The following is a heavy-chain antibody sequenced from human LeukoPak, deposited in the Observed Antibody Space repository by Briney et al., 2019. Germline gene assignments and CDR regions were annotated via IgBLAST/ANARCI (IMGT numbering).Heavy chain of an antibody. D-gene: IGHD6-13*01. J-gene: IGHJ4*02. Sequence: ASVKVSCKASGYTFTGYYIHWVRQAPGQGLEWMGWINPDGRGTNYAQKFQGRVTMTRDTSISTAHMELNRLRSDDTAVFYRARSLAAPLYHFDYWGQGTLVTVSS. CDR3: ARSLAAPLYHFDY. V-gene: IGHV1-2*02. CDR1: GYTFTGYY. CDR2: INPDGRGT.